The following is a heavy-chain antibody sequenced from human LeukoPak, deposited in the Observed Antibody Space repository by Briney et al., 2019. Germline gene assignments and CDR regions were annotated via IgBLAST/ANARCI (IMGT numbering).Heavy chain of an antibody. CDR1: GGSISSYY. Sequence: PSETLSLTCTVSGGSISSYYWSWIRQPPGKGLEWIGYIYYSGGTYYNPSLKGRLTMSVDRSNNLFSLNLNSVTAADTAVYYCARIIAASQDVFDIWGQGTMITVSS. D-gene: IGHD6-6*01. J-gene: IGHJ3*02. V-gene: IGHV4-59*08. CDR3: ARIIAASQDVFDI. CDR2: IYYSGGT.